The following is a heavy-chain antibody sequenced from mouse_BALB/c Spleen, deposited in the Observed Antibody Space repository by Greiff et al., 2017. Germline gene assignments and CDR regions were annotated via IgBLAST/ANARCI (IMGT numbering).Heavy chain of an antibody. CDR1: GFTFSSYA. J-gene: IGHJ3*01. Sequence: DVKLVESGGGLVKPGGSLKLSCAASGFTFSSYAMSWVRQTPEKRLEWVASISSGGSTYYPDSVKGRFTISRDNARNILYLQMSSLRSEDTAMYYCAREGDDYDWFAYWGQGTLVTVSA. CDR3: AREGDDYDWFAY. CDR2: ISSGGST. V-gene: IGHV5-6-5*01. D-gene: IGHD2-4*01.